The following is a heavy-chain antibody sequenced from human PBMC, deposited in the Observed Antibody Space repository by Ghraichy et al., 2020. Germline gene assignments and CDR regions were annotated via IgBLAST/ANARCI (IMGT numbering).Heavy chain of an antibody. Sequence: GSLSLTCTVSGGSISSYYWSWIRQPPGKGLEWIGYIYYSGSTNYNPSLKSRVTISVDTSKNQFSLKLSSVTAADTAVYYCARAFTMVQELPDYYMDVWGKGTTVTVSS. D-gene: IGHD3-10*01. CDR2: IYYSGST. V-gene: IGHV4-59*01. J-gene: IGHJ6*03. CDR3: ARAFTMVQELPDYYMDV. CDR1: GGSISSYY.